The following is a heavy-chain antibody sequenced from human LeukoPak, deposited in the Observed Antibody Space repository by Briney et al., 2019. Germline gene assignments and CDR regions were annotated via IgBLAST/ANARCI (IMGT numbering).Heavy chain of an antibody. CDR2: IIPIFGTA. J-gene: IGHJ4*02. CDR3: ASFHVSGWHFGVYYFDY. D-gene: IGHD6-19*01. Sequence: GASVKVSCKASGGTFSSYAISWVRQAPGQGLEWMGGIIPIFGTANYAQKFQGRVTITTDESTSTAYMELSSLRSEDTAVYYCASFHVSGWHFGVYYFDYWGQGTLVTVSS. V-gene: IGHV1-69*05. CDR1: GGTFSSYA.